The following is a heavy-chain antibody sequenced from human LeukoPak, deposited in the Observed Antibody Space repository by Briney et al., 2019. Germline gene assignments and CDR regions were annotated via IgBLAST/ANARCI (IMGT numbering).Heavy chain of an antibody. CDR1: GFTFTSSA. CDR2: IVVGSGNT. Sequence: VASVKVSCKASGFTFTSSAMQWVRQARGQRLEWIGWIVVGSGNTNYAQKFQERVTITRDMSTSTAYMELSSLRSKDTAVYYCAAESLAVAGTGNYWGQGTLVTVSS. J-gene: IGHJ4*02. CDR3: AAESLAVAGTGNY. D-gene: IGHD6-19*01. V-gene: IGHV1-58*02.